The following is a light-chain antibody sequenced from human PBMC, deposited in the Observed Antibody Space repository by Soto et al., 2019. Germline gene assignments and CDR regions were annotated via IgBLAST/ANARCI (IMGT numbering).Light chain of an antibody. V-gene: IGKV3-15*01. J-gene: IGKJ4*01. CDR3: QQYNAWPFT. CDR1: QRVSSH. Sequence: PVTLSVSPGDTATLSCRASQRVSSHLAWYXXKXGXXXRXXXYDASSRATGVPARFSGSGSGTEFTLTISSLQSEDFAVYYCQQYNAWPFTFGGGTKVDIK. CDR2: DAS.